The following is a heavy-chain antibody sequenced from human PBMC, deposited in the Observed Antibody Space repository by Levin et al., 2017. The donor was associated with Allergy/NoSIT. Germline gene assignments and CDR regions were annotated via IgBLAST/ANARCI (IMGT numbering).Heavy chain of an antibody. CDR2: IYYSGST. CDR3: ARDRDYYGSGSFDY. J-gene: IGHJ4*02. V-gene: IGHV4-59*01. CDR1: GGSISSYY. D-gene: IGHD3-10*01. Sequence: SQTLSLTCTVSGGSISSYYWSWIRQPPGKGLEWIGYIYYSGSTNYNPSLKSRVTISVDTSKNQFSLKLSSVTAADTAVYYCARDRDYYGSGSFDYWGQGTLVTVSS.